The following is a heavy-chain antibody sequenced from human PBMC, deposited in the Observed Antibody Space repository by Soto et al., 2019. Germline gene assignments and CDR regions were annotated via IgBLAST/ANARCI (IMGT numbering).Heavy chain of an antibody. Sequence: QVQLVESGGGVVQPGRSLRLSCAASGFTFSSYGMHWVRQAPGKGLEWVAVISHDGSNKYVADSVKGRFTISRDNSQNTLYLQMNSLRAEVTAVYYCAKHLLAVACYLHGMDVWSQGTTVTVSS. V-gene: IGHV3-30*18. CDR1: GFTFSSYG. J-gene: IGHJ6*02. CDR3: AKHLLAVACYLHGMDV. CDR2: ISHDGSNK. D-gene: IGHD6-19*01.